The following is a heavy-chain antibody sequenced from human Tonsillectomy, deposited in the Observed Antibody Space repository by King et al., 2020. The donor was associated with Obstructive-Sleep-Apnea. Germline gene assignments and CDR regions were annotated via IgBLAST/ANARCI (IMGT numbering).Heavy chain of an antibody. Sequence: EVQLVESGGGLVQPGGSLRLSCGVSGFTFSNYWMSWVRQAPGKGLEWVANIKQDGSEINYVDSVKGRFTISRDNAKNSLYLQMSTLRAEDTAVYYCAREERFSVIVVLLGYYAMDVWGQGTSVTVSS. CDR2: IKQDGSEI. J-gene: IGHJ6*02. D-gene: IGHD3-22*01. CDR3: AREERFSVIVVLLGYYAMDV. CDR1: GFTFSNYW. V-gene: IGHV3-7*03.